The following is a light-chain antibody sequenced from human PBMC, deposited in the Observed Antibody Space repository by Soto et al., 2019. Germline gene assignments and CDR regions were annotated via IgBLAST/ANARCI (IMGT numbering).Light chain of an antibody. CDR3: ETWDSNTRV. Sequence: QSVLTQSSSASASLGSSVKLTCTLSSGHSDNIIAWHQQQPGKAPRYLMNLESSGSYNKGSGVPDRFSGSRSGADRFLTISNLQSEDEADYYCETWDSNTRVFGGGTKVTVL. V-gene: IGLV4-60*03. CDR1: SGHSDNI. J-gene: IGLJ2*01. CDR2: LESSGSY.